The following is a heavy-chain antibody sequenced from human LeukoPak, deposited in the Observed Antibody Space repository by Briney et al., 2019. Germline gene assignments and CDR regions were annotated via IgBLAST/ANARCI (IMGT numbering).Heavy chain of an antibody. J-gene: IGHJ1*01. CDR1: GFTFSSYA. V-gene: IGHV3-23*01. Sequence: GGSLGLSCAASGFTFSSYAMSWVRQAPGKGLEWVSAISGSGGSTYYADSVKGRFTISRDNSKNTLYLQMNSLRAEDTAVYYCAKDTRYSGSYSHFQHWGQGTLVTVSS. D-gene: IGHD1-26*01. CDR2: ISGSGGST. CDR3: AKDTRYSGSYSHFQH.